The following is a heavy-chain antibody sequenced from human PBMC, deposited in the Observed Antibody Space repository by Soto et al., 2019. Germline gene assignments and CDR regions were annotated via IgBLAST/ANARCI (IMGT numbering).Heavy chain of an antibody. V-gene: IGHV3-7*01. Sequence: GGSLRLSCVVSGFTFGTYWMTWVRQAPGKGLEWVANIKADGSETKYVDSVKGRFTISRDNAKNSLFLQMNSPRAEDTAVYYCARDNFRKEDYWGQGTLVTVSS. CDR2: IKADGSET. J-gene: IGHJ4*02. D-gene: IGHD1-20*01. CDR3: ARDNFRKEDY. CDR1: GFTFGTYW.